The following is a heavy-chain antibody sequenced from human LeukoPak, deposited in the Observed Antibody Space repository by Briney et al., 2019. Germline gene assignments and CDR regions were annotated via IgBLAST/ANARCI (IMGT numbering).Heavy chain of an antibody. CDR3: ARLVRGSNWFDP. J-gene: IGHJ5*02. CDR2: IIPILGIA. Sequence: GASVKVSCKASGGTFSSYAISWVRQAPGQGLEWMGRIIPILGIANYAQKFQGRVTITADKSTSTAYMELSSLGSEDTAVYYCARLVRGSNWFDPWGQGTLVTVSS. V-gene: IGHV1-69*04. D-gene: IGHD3-10*01. CDR1: GGTFSSYA.